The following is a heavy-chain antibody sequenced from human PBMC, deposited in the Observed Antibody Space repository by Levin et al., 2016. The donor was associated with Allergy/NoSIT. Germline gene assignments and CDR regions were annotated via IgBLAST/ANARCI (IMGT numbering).Heavy chain of an antibody. V-gene: IGHV3-30*18. Sequence: GRSLRLSCAASGFTFSSYGMHWVRQAPGKGLEWVAVISYDGSNKYYADSVKGRFTISRDNSKNTLYLQMNSLRAEDTAVYYCAKGKRHSYYMDVWGKGTTVTVSS. CDR3: AKGKRHSYYMDV. D-gene: IGHD5-24*01. J-gene: IGHJ6*03. CDR1: GFTFSSYG. CDR2: ISYDGSNK.